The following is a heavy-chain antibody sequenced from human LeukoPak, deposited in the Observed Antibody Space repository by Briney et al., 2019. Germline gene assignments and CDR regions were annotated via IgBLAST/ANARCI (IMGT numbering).Heavy chain of an antibody. CDR1: GFTFSSYE. CDR2: ITSSGSTI. D-gene: IGHD3-22*01. J-gene: IGHJ4*02. V-gene: IGHV3-48*03. Sequence: GGSLRLSCAASGFTFSSYEMNWVRQAPGKGLEWVSYITSSGSTIYYADSVKGRFTVSRDNAKNSLYLQMNSLRGVDTALYYCAKFSYYYDSSGYIDYWGQGTLVTVSS. CDR3: AKFSYYYDSSGYIDY.